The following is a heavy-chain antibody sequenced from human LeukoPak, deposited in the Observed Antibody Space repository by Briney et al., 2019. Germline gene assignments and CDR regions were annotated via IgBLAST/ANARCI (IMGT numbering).Heavy chain of an antibody. J-gene: IGHJ4*02. CDR3: AKLKYDILTGYLGD. Sequence: PGGSLRLSCAASGFTFSSYAMSWVRQAPGKGLEWVSAISGSGGSTYYADSVKGRFTISRDNSKNTLYLQMNSLRAEDTAVYYCAKLKYDILTGYLGDWGQGTLVTVSS. CDR1: GFTFSSYA. D-gene: IGHD3-9*01. CDR2: ISGSGGST. V-gene: IGHV3-23*01.